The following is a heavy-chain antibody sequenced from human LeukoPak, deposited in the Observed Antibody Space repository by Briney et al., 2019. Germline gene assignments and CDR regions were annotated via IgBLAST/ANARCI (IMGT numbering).Heavy chain of an antibody. J-gene: IGHJ6*02. CDR1: GFTFSRFW. CDR2: INQDESEK. CDR3: AGDYYYYYGMDV. Sequence: GGSLRLSCAASGFTFSRFWMNWVRQAPGKGLEWVASINQDESEKYYVDSVKGRFAISRDNSKNTLYMQMNSLRAEDTAVYYCAGDYYYYYGMDVWGQGTTVTVSS. V-gene: IGHV3-7*01.